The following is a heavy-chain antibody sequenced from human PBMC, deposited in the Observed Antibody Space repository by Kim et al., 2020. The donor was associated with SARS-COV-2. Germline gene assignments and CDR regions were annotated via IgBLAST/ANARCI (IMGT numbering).Heavy chain of an antibody. Sequence: GGSLRLSCAASGFTFSSYDMHWVRQATGKGLEWVSAIGTAGDTYYPGSVKGRFTISRENAKNSLYLQMNSLRAGDTAVYYCARARYSYGYMVLGNYWYFALWGRGTLVTVSS. J-gene: IGHJ2*01. D-gene: IGHD5-18*01. V-gene: IGHV3-13*01. CDR3: ARARYSYGYMVLGNYWYFAL. CDR2: IGTAGDT. CDR1: GFTFSSYD.